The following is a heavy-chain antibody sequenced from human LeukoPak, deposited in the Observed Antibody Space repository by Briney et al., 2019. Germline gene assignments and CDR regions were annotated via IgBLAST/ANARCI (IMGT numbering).Heavy chain of an antibody. CDR3: AKAGKYQLLGNYYYMDV. Sequence: GGSLRLSCAASGFTFSGHSMNWVRQAPGKGLEWVAFIRYDGSNKYYADSVKGRFTISRDNSKNTLYLQMNSLRAEDTAVYYCAKAGKYQLLGNYYYMDVWGKGTTATVSS. D-gene: IGHD2-2*01. CDR2: IRYDGSNK. V-gene: IGHV3-30*02. J-gene: IGHJ6*03. CDR1: GFTFSGHS.